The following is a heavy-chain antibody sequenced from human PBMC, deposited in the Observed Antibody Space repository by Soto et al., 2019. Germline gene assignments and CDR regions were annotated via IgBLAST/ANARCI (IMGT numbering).Heavy chain of an antibody. Sequence: QVQLQESGPGLVKPSQTQSLTCTVSGGSISSGGYYWSWIRQHPGKGLEWIGYIYYSGSTYYNPSLKSRVTISVDTSKNQFSLKLSSVTAADTAVYYCVLWFGESHGAFDIWGQGTMVTVSS. V-gene: IGHV4-31*03. J-gene: IGHJ3*02. CDR1: GGSISSGGYY. D-gene: IGHD3-10*01. CDR3: VLWFGESHGAFDI. CDR2: IYYSGST.